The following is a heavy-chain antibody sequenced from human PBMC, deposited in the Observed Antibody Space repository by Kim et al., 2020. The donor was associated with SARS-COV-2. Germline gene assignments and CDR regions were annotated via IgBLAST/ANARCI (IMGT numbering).Heavy chain of an antibody. V-gene: IGHV3-30*04. D-gene: IGHD3-22*01. J-gene: IGHJ4*02. Sequence: GGSLRLSCAASGFTFSSYAMHWVRQAPGKGLEWVAVISYDGSNKYYADSVKGRFTISRDNSKNTLYLQMNSLRAEDTAVYYCARDRWDTMIVVVITTFIGWIFDYWGQGTLVTVSS. CDR3: ARDRWDTMIVVVITTFIGWIFDY. CDR2: ISYDGSNK. CDR1: GFTFSSYA.